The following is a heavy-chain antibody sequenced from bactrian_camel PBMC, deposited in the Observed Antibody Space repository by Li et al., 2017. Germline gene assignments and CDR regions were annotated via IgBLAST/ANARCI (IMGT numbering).Heavy chain of an antibody. CDR1: GSSLSSYC. J-gene: IGHJ4*01. D-gene: IGHD7*01. CDR2: IDSDGRT. Sequence: VQLVESGGGSVQTGGSLTLSCVASGSSLSSYCMGWFRRGPGRSREGVAGIDSDGRTTYSPSVNGRFTITRDSHKNILYLQMDSLKPEDTGMYQCAANRRSGTGYCNPRLRPFYGMTSWGEGTQVTVS. V-gene: IGHV3S53*01. CDR3: AANRRSGTGYCNPRLRPFYGMTS.